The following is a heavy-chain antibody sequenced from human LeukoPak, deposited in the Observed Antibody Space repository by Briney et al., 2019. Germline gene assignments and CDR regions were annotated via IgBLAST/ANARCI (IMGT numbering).Heavy chain of an antibody. J-gene: IGHJ4*02. CDR1: GGSISSGGYY. CDR2: IYYSGST. D-gene: IGHD1-26*01. V-gene: IGHV4-31*03. CDR3: ARAQVGAYVDY. Sequence: PSETLSLTCTVSGGSISSGGYYWSWIRQHPGKGLEWIGYIYYSGSTYYNPSLKSRVTISVDTSKNQFSLKLSSVTAADTAVYYCARAQVGAYVDYWGQGALVTVSS.